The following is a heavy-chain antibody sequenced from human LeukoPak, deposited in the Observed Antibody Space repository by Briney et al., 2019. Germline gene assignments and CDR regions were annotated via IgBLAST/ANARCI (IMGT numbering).Heavy chain of an antibody. J-gene: IGHJ6*02. D-gene: IGHD3-10*01. CDR2: IISDGSSA. CDR3: TRDRRYGGMDV. V-gene: IGHV3-74*01. CDR1: GFTFSSYW. Sequence: GGSLRLSCAASGFTFSSYWMHWVRQAPGKGLVWVSRIISDGSSATHADSVKGRFTVSRDNARNMLYLQMNSLRAEDTAVYYCTRDRRYGGMDVWGQGTTVTVSS.